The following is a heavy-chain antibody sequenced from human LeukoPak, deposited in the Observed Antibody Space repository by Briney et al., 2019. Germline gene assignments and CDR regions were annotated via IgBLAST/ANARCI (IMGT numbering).Heavy chain of an antibody. Sequence: SETLSLTCAVSGYSISSGCYWGWIRQPPGKGLEWIGSIYHSGSTYYNPSLKSRVTISVDTSKNQFSLKLSSVTAADTAVYYCARQGLYYYDSSGPDAFDIWGQGTMVTVSS. CDR1: GYSISSGCY. D-gene: IGHD3-22*01. CDR2: IYHSGST. V-gene: IGHV4-38-2*01. CDR3: ARQGLYYYDSSGPDAFDI. J-gene: IGHJ3*02.